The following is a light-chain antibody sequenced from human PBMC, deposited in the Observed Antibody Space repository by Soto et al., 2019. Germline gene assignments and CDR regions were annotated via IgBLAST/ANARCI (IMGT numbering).Light chain of an antibody. Sequence: QSVLTQPASVSGSPGQSITISCTGISSDLGGYNYVSWYQQHPGKAPKLLIYDVSDRPSGVSNRFSGSKSGNTASLTISGLQAEDEADYYCRSYTSSSTLYVFGTGTKVTVL. CDR3: RSYTSSSTLYV. CDR1: SSDLGGYNY. V-gene: IGLV2-14*01. CDR2: DVS. J-gene: IGLJ1*01.